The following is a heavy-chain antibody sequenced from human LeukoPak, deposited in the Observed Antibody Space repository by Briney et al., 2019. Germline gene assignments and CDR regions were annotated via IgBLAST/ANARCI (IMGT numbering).Heavy chain of an antibody. J-gene: IGHJ6*03. V-gene: IGHV1-69*05. D-gene: IGHD3-10*01. Sequence: SVKVSCKASGGTFSSYAISWVRQAPGQGLEWMGGIIPIFGIANYAQKFQGRVTITTDESTSTAYMELSSLRSEDTAVYYCAREPRGIGAPSLYYMDVWGKGTTVTVSS. CDR1: GGTFSSYA. CDR3: AREPRGIGAPSLYYMDV. CDR2: IIPIFGIA.